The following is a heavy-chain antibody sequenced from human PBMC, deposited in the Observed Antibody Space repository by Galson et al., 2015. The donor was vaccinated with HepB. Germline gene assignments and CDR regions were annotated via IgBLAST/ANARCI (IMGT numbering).Heavy chain of an antibody. D-gene: IGHD3-22*01. CDR3: ARAEVNYYDSSGYYWYYFDY. CDR1: GYTFTGYY. V-gene: IGHV1-2*02. J-gene: IGHJ4*02. CDR2: INPNSGGT. Sequence: SVKVSCKASGYTFTGYYMHWVRQAPGQGLEWMGWINPNSGGTNYAQKFQGRVTMTRDTSISTAYMELSRLRSDDTAVYYCARAEVNYYDSSGYYWYYFDYWGQGTLVTVSS.